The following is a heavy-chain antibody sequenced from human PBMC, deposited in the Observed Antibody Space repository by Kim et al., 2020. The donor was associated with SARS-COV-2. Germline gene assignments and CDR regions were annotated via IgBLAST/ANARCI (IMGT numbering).Heavy chain of an antibody. J-gene: IGHJ5*02. Sequence: SETLSLTCAVSGGSISSGGYSWSWIRQPPGKGLEWIGYIYHSGSTYYNPSLKSRVTISVDRSKNQFSLKLSSVTAADTAVYYCARYSYVKSYNWFDPWG. CDR1: GGSISSGGYS. V-gene: IGHV4-30-2*01. CDR3: ARYSYVKSYNWFDP. D-gene: IGHD5-18*01. CDR2: IYHSGST.